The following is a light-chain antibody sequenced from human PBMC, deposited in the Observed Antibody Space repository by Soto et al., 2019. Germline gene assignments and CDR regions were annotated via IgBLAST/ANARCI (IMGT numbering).Light chain of an antibody. CDR2: DAS. Sequence: EIVLTQSPATLSLSPGEIAALSFRASQSVGSYLAWYQQKPAQAPRLLLYDASNRATGIPVRFSGSGSGTDFTLNISSVEPEDFAVYYCQQRSNWPALTFGGGTKVEIK. V-gene: IGKV3-11*01. CDR3: QQRSNWPALT. J-gene: IGKJ4*01. CDR1: QSVGSY.